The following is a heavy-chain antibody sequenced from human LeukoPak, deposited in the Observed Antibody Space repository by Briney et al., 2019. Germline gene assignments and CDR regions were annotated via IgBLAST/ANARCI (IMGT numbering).Heavy chain of an antibody. CDR3: ARSLRYFDWLQFDY. J-gene: IGHJ4*02. CDR2: IYYSGST. CDR1: GGSISSYY. Sequence: SETPSLTCTVSGGSISSYYWSWIRQPPGKGLKWIGYIYYSGSTNYNPSLKSRVTISVDTSKNQFSLKLSSVTAADTAVYYCARSLRYFDWLQFDYWGQGTLVTVSS. D-gene: IGHD3-9*01. V-gene: IGHV4-59*08.